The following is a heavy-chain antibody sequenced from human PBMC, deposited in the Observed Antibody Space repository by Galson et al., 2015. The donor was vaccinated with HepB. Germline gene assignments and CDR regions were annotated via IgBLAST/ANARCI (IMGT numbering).Heavy chain of an antibody. J-gene: IGHJ6*03. V-gene: IGHV5-51*01. D-gene: IGHD2-2*01. CDR1: GYTFTSYW. Sequence: QSGAEVKKPGESLKISCKSSGYTFTSYWIGWVRQVPGKGLEWMAIIYPGDSDTRYSPSFQGQVTISADKSISTAYLQWSSLKASDTAMYYCARVNIVVVPAANDYYYMDVWGKGTTVTVSS. CDR2: IYPGDSDT. CDR3: ARVNIVVVPAANDYYYMDV.